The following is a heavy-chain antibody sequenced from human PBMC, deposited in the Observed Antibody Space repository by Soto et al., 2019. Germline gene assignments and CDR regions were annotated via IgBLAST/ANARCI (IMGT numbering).Heavy chain of an antibody. D-gene: IGHD3-22*01. CDR2: IYHSGST. CDR1: GGSVSSGDYS. Sequence: QLQLQESGAGLVEPAQTLSLTCAVSGGSVSSGDYSWSWIRQPPGKGLEWIGYIYHSGSTYYNPSLKRRVTISIDSSKNQFSLKLTSVTSADTAVYYCARGHDSNDNWGQGTLVTVSS. V-gene: IGHV4-30-2*01. CDR3: ARGHDSNDN. J-gene: IGHJ4*02.